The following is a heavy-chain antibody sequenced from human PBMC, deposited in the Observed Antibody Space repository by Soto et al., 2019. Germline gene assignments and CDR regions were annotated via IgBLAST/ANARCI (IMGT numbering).Heavy chain of an antibody. CDR2: ISAYNGKR. CDR1: GYPFTSYG. V-gene: IGHV1-18*01. Sequence: ASVKVSCKASGYPFTSYGISWVRQAPGQGLEWVAWISAYNGKRDTAQKFQGRVTMTLDTSTDTAHMELGDLTSADTAVYYCAILRIVASINDPFAIWGQGTTVPVSS. CDR3: AILRIVASINDPFAI. D-gene: IGHD5-12*01. J-gene: IGHJ3*02.